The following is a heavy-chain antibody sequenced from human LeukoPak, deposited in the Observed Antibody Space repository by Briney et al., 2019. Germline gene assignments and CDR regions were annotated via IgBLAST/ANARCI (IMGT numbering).Heavy chain of an antibody. CDR1: GFTFDNYW. Sequence: PGGSLRLSCAASGFTFDNYWMSWVRQAPGKGLEWVANIKQDGSEKHYVDSVKGRFTISRDNAKNSLYLQMNSLRAEDTAVYYCARSRDNVLDYWGQGTLVTVSS. CDR2: IKQDGSEK. CDR3: ARSRDNVLDY. V-gene: IGHV3-7*05. D-gene: IGHD1-1*01. J-gene: IGHJ4*02.